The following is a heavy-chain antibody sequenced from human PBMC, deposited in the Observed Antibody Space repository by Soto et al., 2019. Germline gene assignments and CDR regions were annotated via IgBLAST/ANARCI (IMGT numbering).Heavy chain of an antibody. Sequence: NPSETLSLTCAVSGGSISSSNWWSWVRQPPGKGLEWIGEIYHSGSTNYNPSLKSRVTISVDKSKNQFSLKLSSVTAADTAVYYCARLRYDFWSGYYNPPFYYYYYGMDVWGQGTTVTVSS. CDR2: IYHSGST. CDR1: GGSISSSNW. CDR3: ARLRYDFWSGYYNPPFYYYYYGMDV. V-gene: IGHV4-4*02. J-gene: IGHJ6*02. D-gene: IGHD3-3*01.